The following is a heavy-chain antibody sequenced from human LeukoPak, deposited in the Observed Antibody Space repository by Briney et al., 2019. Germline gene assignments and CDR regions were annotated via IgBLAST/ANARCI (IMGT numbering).Heavy chain of an antibody. CDR3: AREDCSGGSCYINYYYYMDV. CDR1: GFTFSSYG. J-gene: IGHJ6*03. D-gene: IGHD2-15*01. CDR2: IWYDGSNK. Sequence: GESLKISCAATGFTFSSYGMYWVRQAPGKGLEWVAVIWYDGSNKYYADSVKGRFPISRDNSKNTLYLQMNSLSAEDTAVYYCAREDCSGGSCYINYYYYMDVWGKGTTVTVSS. V-gene: IGHV3-33*01.